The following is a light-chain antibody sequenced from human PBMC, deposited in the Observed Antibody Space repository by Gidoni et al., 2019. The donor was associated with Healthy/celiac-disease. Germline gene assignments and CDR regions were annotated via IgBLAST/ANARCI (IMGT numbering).Light chain of an antibody. V-gene: IGLV2-14*01. CDR1: SSDVGGYNY. J-gene: IGLJ1*01. CDR2: DVS. CDR3: SSYTSSSTLLV. Sequence: PASVSGSPGQSITISCTGTSSDVGGYNYVSWYQQHPGKAPKLMIYDVSNRSSGVANRFSGSKSGNTASLTISGLQAEDEADYYCSSYTSSSTLLVFGTGTKVTVL.